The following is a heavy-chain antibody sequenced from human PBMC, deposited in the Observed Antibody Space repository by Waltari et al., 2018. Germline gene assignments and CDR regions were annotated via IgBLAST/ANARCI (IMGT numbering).Heavy chain of an antibody. CDR3: AKVDNVGLNNY. V-gene: IGHV3-53*01. D-gene: IGHD1-1*01. CDR2: IYSGGST. CDR1: GFTVGNNL. Sequence: EVQLVESGGDLIQPGGSLRLSCAASGFTVGNNLMGWVRQAPGEGLEGVSVIYSGGSTNYRDAVRGLFTISRDSSKITLYLKRNSVRAEDTAVYYCAKVDNVGLNNYWGQGTLVTVSS. J-gene: IGHJ4*02.